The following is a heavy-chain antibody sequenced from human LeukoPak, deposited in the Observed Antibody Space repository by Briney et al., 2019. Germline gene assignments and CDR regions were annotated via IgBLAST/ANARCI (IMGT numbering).Heavy chain of an antibody. CDR2: IYPGDSDT. Sequence: GESLKISCKGSGYSFTSYWIAWVRQMPGKGLEWMGIIYPGDSDTRYSPFFQGQVTFSADKSISTTYLQWSSLKASDSAMYYCARRLGNGWTSDYWGQGTLVTVSS. CDR1: GYSFTSYW. J-gene: IGHJ4*02. D-gene: IGHD6-19*01. CDR3: ARRLGNGWTSDY. V-gene: IGHV5-51*01.